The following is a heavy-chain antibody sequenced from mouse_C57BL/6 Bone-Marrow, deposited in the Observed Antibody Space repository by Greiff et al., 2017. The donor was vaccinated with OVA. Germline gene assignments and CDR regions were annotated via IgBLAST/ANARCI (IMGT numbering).Heavy chain of an antibody. CDR2: ISSGGDYI. CDR3: TREYYGRDWYFDV. J-gene: IGHJ1*03. D-gene: IGHD1-1*01. V-gene: IGHV5-9-1*02. CDR1: GFTFSSYA. Sequence: EVQGVESGEGLVKPGGSLKLSCAASGFTFSSYAMSWVRQTPEKRLEWVAYISSGGDYIYYADTVKGRFTISRDNARNTLYLQMSSLKSEDTAMYYCTREYYGRDWYFDVWGTGTTVTVSS.